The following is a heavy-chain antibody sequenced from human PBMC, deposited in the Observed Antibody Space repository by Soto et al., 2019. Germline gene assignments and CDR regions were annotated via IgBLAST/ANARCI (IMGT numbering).Heavy chain of an antibody. V-gene: IGHV3-23*01. Sequence: PGGSLRLSCAASGFTFSSYAMSWVRQAPGKGLEWVSAISGSGGSTYYADSVKGRFTISRDNSKNTLYLQMNSLRAEDTAVYYCAKDRGTYYYDSSGLYFDYWGQGTLVTVS. CDR2: ISGSGGST. CDR1: GFTFSSYA. J-gene: IGHJ4*02. D-gene: IGHD3-22*01. CDR3: AKDRGTYYYDSSGLYFDY.